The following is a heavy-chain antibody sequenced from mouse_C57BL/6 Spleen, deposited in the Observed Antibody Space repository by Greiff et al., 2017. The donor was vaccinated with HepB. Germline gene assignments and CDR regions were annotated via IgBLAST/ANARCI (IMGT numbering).Heavy chain of an antibody. Sequence: EVKVEESGGGLVQPGGSMKLSCVASGFTFSNYWMNWVRQSPEKGLEWVAQIRLKSDNYATHYAESGKGGFTISRDDSKSSVYLQMNNLRAEDTGIYYCTGPGHAMDYWGQGTSVTVSS. J-gene: IGHJ4*01. CDR2: IRLKSDNYAT. V-gene: IGHV6-3*01. D-gene: IGHD4-1*01. CDR1: GFTFSNYW. CDR3: TGPGHAMDY.